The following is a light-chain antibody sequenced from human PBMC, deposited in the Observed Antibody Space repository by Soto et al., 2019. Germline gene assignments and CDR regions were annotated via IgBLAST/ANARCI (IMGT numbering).Light chain of an antibody. J-gene: IGKJ5*01. Sequence: EIVLTQSPGTLSLSPGERATLSCRASQSVSSSYLAWYQQKPGQAPRLLIYGASSRATGIPDRFSGSGSGTDFTLTISRLEPEDFAVYYCQQYGSSFSITFGQGTRLRL. CDR1: QSVSSSY. CDR2: GAS. CDR3: QQYGSSFSIT. V-gene: IGKV3-20*01.